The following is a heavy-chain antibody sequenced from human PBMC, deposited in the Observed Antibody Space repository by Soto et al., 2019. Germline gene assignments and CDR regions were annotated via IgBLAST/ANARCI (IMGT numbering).Heavy chain of an antibody. Sequence: EASVKVSCKASGGTFSSYAISWVRQAPGQGLEWMGGIIPIFGTANYAQKFQGRVTITADESTSTAYMELSSLRSEDTAVYYCARLKEDYFDYWGQGTMVTVYS. CDR3: ARLKEDYFDY. J-gene: IGHJ4*02. CDR1: GGTFSSYA. CDR2: IIPIFGTA. V-gene: IGHV1-69*13.